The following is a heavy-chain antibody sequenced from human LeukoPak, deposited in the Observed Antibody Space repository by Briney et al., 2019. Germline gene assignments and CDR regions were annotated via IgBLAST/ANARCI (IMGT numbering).Heavy chain of an antibody. CDR2: INHSGST. J-gene: IGHJ4*02. D-gene: IGHD3-22*01. CDR1: GGSFSGYY. V-gene: IGHV4-34*01. Sequence: SETLSLTCAVYGGSFSGYYWSWIRQPPGKGLEWIGEINHSGSTNYNPSLKSRVTISVGTSKNQFSLKLSSVTAADTAVYYCARRRYYYDSSGYYPRGTFDYWGQGTLVTVSS. CDR3: ARRRYYYDSSGYYPRGTFDY.